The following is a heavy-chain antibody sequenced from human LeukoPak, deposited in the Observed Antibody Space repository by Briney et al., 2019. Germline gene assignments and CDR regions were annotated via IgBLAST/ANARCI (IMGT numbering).Heavy chain of an antibody. CDR3: ATSAIFGVFTYAFDV. J-gene: IGHJ3*01. CDR2: FDPEDVEI. V-gene: IGHV1-24*01. CDR1: GNTPTELS. Sequence: ASVKVSCKLSGNTPTELSMHWVRQVPGKGLEWMGGFDPEDVEIIYAQKFKGRVTMTEDTSTDTAYMELSSLKSEDTAVYYCATSAIFGVFTYAFDVWGQGTMVTVSS. D-gene: IGHD3-3*01.